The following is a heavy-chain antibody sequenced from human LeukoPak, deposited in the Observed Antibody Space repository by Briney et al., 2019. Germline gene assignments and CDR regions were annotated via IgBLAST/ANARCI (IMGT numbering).Heavy chain of an antibody. CDR2: VYYTGST. J-gene: IGHJ5*02. Sequence: PSETLSLTCTVSAGSVTNGDYYWSWLRQPPGKALAWIGFVYYTGSTYYTPSLEGRATISVDTSKNQFSVKLSSVTAADTAVYYCARDPSFEEQAVGWFDPWGQGTLVTVSS. V-gene: IGHV4-61*08. D-gene: IGHD3-10*01. CDR1: AGSVTNGDYY. CDR3: ARDPSFEEQAVGWFDP.